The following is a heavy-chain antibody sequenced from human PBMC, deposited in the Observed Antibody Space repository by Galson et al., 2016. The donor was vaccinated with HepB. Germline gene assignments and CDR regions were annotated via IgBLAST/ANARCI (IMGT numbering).Heavy chain of an antibody. CDR2: ISSSSSYT. CDR3: ARVTRLLPAVSVIGWDRYYYYMDV. V-gene: IGHV3-11*06. J-gene: IGHJ6*03. Sequence: SLRLSCAASGFTFSDYYMNWIRQAPGKGLEWVSDISSSSSYTNYADSVKGRFTISRDNAKNSLYLQMNSLRAEDTAVYYCARVTRLLPAVSVIGWDRYYYYMDVWGKGTTVTVSS. CDR1: GFTFSDYY. D-gene: IGHD2-2*01.